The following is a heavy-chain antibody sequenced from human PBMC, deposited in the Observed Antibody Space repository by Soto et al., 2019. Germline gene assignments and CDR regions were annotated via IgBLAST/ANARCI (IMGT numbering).Heavy chain of an antibody. CDR3: VRQVGATGSYSYAV. CDR2: VYDSGST. Sequence: QVQLQESGPGLVKPSETLSLTCTVTGASVINDYWNWIRQPPGKGLEWIGFVYDSGSTSYNSSLKSCLTLSVDTTKNQFSLKLSSVTAAYTAVYYCVRQVGATGSYSYAVWGQGTMVTVSS. V-gene: IGHV4-59*02. CDR1: GASVINDY. D-gene: IGHD1-26*01. J-gene: IGHJ3*01.